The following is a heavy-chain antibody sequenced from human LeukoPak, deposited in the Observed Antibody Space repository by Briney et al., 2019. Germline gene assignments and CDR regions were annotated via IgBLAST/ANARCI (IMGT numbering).Heavy chain of an antibody. CDR1: GFTFSSYW. CDR2: ISIRSSSI. J-gene: IGHJ3*02. Sequence: GGSLRLSCAASGFTFSSYWMSWVRQAPGKGLEWVSYISIRSSSIYYADSVKGRFTISRDNAKNSLYLQMNSLRDEDTAVYYCARGGVNYDILTGYWGDAFDIWGQGTMVTVSS. V-gene: IGHV3-48*02. CDR3: ARGGVNYDILTGYWGDAFDI. D-gene: IGHD3-9*01.